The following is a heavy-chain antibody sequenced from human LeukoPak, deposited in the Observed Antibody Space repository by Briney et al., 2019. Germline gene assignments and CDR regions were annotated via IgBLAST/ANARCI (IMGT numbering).Heavy chain of an antibody. CDR3: AKYSSGWSSRGLADY. V-gene: IGHV3-53*01. J-gene: IGHJ4*02. CDR2: IYSDNT. CDR1: GFTVSSNS. Sequence: GGSLRLSCTVSGFTVSSNSMSWVRQAPGKGLEWVSFIYSDNTHYSDSVKGRFTISRDNSKNTLYLQMNSLRAEDTAVYYCAKYSSGWSSRGLADYWGQGTLVTVSS. D-gene: IGHD6-19*01.